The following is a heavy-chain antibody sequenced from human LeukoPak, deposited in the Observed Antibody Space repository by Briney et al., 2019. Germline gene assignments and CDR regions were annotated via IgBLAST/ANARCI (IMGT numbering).Heavy chain of an antibody. V-gene: IGHV4-59*08. J-gene: IGHJ3*02. CDR2: IYYSGST. D-gene: IGHD6-13*01. Sequence: SETLSLTCTASGGSISSYYWSWIRQPPGKGLEWIGYIYYSGSTNYNPSLKSRVTISVDTSKNQFSLKLSSVTAADTAVYYCARLKFGDSSSWYSWAFDIWGQGTMVTVSS. CDR1: GGSISSYY. CDR3: ARLKFGDSSSWYSWAFDI.